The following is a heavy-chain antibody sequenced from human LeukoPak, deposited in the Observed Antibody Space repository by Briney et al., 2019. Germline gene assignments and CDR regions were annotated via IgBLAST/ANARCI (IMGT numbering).Heavy chain of an antibody. D-gene: IGHD5-18*01. V-gene: IGHV6-1*01. J-gene: IGHJ5*01. Sequence: SQTLSLICAISGESVSDNSATWNWIRHSPSRGLEWLGRTYYRSKWYSDYAESVRSRIVINPDTSKNQFSLQLYSVTPEDTAIYYCATSGYFREWFDSWGQGTLVTVSS. CDR3: ATSGYFREWFDS. CDR1: GESVSDNSAT. CDR2: TYYRSKWYS.